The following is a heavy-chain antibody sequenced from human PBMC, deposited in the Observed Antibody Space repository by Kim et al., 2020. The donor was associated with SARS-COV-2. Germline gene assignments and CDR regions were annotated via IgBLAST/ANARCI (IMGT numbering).Heavy chain of an antibody. CDR3: ARSRLAHFDY. D-gene: IGHD2-2*01. CDR2: K. J-gene: IGHJ4*02. Sequence: KVYADSVKGRFTVSRDNSKNALYLQMKSLRAEDTAVYYCARSRLAHFDYWGQGTLVTVSS. V-gene: IGHV3-33*01.